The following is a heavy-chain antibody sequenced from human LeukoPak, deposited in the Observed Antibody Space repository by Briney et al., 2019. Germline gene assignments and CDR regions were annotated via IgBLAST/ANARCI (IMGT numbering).Heavy chain of an antibody. CDR2: ISSSSNYI. V-gene: IGHV3-21*01. CDR3: ARDRIIYGDYGDAFDI. D-gene: IGHD4-17*01. CDR1: GFTFYTYS. Sequence: NPAGSLRLSCAASGFTFYTYSMNWVRQAPGKGLEWVSSISSSSNYIYYADSVKGRFTISRNNAKNSLYLQMNSLRAEDTAVYYCARDRIIYGDYGDAFDIWGQGTMVTVSS. J-gene: IGHJ3*02.